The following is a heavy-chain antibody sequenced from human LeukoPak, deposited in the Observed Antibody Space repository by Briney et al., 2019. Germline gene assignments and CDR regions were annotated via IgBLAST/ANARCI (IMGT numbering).Heavy chain of an antibody. CDR1: GGSISNYY. D-gene: IGHD3-10*01. CDR2: IYYSGST. CDR3: ARALMVRGAADAFDI. J-gene: IGHJ3*02. Sequence: SETLSLTCTVSGGSISNYYWTWIRQPPGKGLEWIGYIYYSGSTYYNPSLKSRVTVSVDTSKNQFSLKLTSVTAADTAVYYCARALMVRGAADAFDIWGQGTMVTVSS. V-gene: IGHV4-59*12.